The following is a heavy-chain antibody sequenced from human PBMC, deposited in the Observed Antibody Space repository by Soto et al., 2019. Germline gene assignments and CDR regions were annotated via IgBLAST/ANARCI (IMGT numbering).Heavy chain of an antibody. Sequence: SETLSLTCTVSGCSISSYYWSWIGQRPGKGLEWIGYIYYSGSTNYNPSLKSRVTISVDTSKNQFSLKLSSVTAADTAVYYCARGRYCSSTSRYIFDYRGKRNPVPVYS. D-gene: IGHD2-2*02. CDR2: IYYSGST. CDR1: GCSISSYY. J-gene: IGHJ4*02. V-gene: IGHV4-59*13. CDR3: ARGRYCSSTSRYIFDY.